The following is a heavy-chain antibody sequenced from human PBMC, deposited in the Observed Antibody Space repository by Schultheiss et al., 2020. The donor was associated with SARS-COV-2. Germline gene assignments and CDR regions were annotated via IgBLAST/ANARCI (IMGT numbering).Heavy chain of an antibody. V-gene: IGHV3-33*08. CDR1: GFTFSSSW. J-gene: IGHJ4*02. CDR2: IWYDGSNK. Sequence: GGSLRLSCAASGFTFSSSWMHWVCQAPEKGLEWVAVIWYDGSNKYYADSVKGRFTISRDNSRNFLYQQMNSLRPEDMAVYYCVRNHCSSTSCIENYWGQGTLVTVSS. D-gene: IGHD2-2*01. CDR3: VRNHCSSTSCIENY.